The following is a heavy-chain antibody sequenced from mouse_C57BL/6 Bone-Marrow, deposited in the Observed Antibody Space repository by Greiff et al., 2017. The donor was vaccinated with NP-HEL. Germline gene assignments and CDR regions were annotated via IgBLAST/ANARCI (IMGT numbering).Heavy chain of an antibody. D-gene: IGHD1-1*01. V-gene: IGHV1-78*01. CDR1: GYTFTDHT. CDR3: ASDNYYGSSYHYYAMDY. J-gene: IGHJ4*01. Sequence: VQLKESDAELVKPGASVKISCKVSGYTFTDHTIHWMKQRPEQGLEWIGYIYPRDGSTKYNEKFKGKATLTADKSSSTAYMQLNSLTSEDSAVYFCASDNYYGSSYHYYAMDYWGQGTSVTVSS. CDR2: IYPRDGST.